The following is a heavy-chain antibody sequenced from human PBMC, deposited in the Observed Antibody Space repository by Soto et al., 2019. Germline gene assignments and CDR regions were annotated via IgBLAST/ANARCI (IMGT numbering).Heavy chain of an antibody. J-gene: IGHJ4*02. CDR1: GFTFSSYG. V-gene: IGHV3-30*18. D-gene: IGHD5-12*01. CDR2: ISYDGSNK. CDR3: AKLWDIVATRDY. Sequence: QVQLVESGGGVVQPGRSLRLSCAASGFTFSSYGMHWVRQAPGKGLEWVAVISYDGSNKYYADSVKGRFTISRDNSKNTLYLQMNSLRAEDTAVYYCAKLWDIVATRDYWGQGTLVTVSS.